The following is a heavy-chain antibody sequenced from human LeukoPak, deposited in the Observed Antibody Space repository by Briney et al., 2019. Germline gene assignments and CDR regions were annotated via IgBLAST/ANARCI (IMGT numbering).Heavy chain of an antibody. CDR1: GGSIIDYY. V-gene: IGHV4-4*07. Sequence: SETLSLTCTVSGGSIIDYYWSWIRQSAGKGLEWIGRIYTSGSTNYNPSLKSRVTMSVDTSKNQFSLKLTSVTAADTAVYYCARDRNYGSGNLLDYWGQGTLVTVSS. D-gene: IGHD3-10*01. CDR3: ARDRNYGSGNLLDY. J-gene: IGHJ4*02. CDR2: IYTSGST.